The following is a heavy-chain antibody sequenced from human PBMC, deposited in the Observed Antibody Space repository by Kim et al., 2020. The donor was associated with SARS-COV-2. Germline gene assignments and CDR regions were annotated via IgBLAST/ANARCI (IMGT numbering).Heavy chain of an antibody. V-gene: IGHV4-39*07. CDR1: GGSISSSSYY. D-gene: IGHD5-12*01. CDR3: AREEERWLPTPYYFDY. J-gene: IGHJ4*02. CDR2: IYYSGST. Sequence: SETLSLTCTVSGGSISSSSYYWGWIRQPPGKGLEWIGSIYYSGSTYYNPSLKSRVTISVDTSKNQFSLKLSSVTAADTAVYYCAREEERWLPTPYYFDYWGQGTLVTVSS.